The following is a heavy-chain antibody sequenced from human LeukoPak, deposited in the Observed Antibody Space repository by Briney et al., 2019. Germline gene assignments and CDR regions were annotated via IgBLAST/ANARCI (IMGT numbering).Heavy chain of an antibody. J-gene: IGHJ5*02. CDR1: GYTFTRYN. V-gene: IGHV1-8*01. CDR3: ARDHIVVVTATNWFDP. Sequence: ASVRVSCKASGYTFTRYNINWVRQAPGHGLEWMGWMNPNSGNTDYAEKFQGRVTMTTDTSISTAYMELSSLRSDDTAVFYCARDHIVVVTATNWFDPWGQGTLVTVSS. D-gene: IGHD2-21*02. CDR2: MNPNSGNT.